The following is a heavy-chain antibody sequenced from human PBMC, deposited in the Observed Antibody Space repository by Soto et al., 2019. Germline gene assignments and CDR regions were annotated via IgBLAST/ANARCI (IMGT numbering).Heavy chain of an antibody. CDR3: ARHITGGFDY. CDR2: XXTPXSDA. J-gene: IGHJ4*02. Sequence: XSLKISCQVSGYSFTTYWIGWVRQMPGXXXXXXXPXXTPXSDAXXXXXXXXTXXXSXEXSTNNAYMQWSSMQASDTAIYYCARHITGGFDYWGQGTLVTVSS. D-gene: IGHD1-20*01. CDR1: GYSFTTYW. V-gene: IGHV5-51*01.